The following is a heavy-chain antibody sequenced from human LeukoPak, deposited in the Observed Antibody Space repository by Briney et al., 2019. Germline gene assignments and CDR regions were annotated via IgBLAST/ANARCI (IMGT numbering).Heavy chain of an antibody. CDR3: ARGRSLLNMVWFDY. CDR2: IDPNGGDT. D-gene: IGHD3-10*01. J-gene: IGHJ4*02. CDR1: GYTFTDYY. Sequence: AAVKVSCKASGYTFTDYYVHWVRQAPGQGLEWMGWIDPNGGDTNYAQNLQGRVTMTRDTSISTAYMEVSSLRSDDTAVYYCARGRSLLNMVWFDYWGQGTLVTVSS. V-gene: IGHV1-2*02.